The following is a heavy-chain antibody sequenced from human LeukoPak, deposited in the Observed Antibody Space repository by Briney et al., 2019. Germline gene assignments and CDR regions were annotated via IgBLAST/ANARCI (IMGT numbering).Heavy chain of an antibody. Sequence: GGSLRLSCAASGFTVSSNYMSWVRQAPGKGLEWVSVIYSGGTTYYADSVKGRFTISRANSKNTLYLQMTSLRAEDTAVYYCARDPNLGYYFDYWGQGTLVTVSS. V-gene: IGHV3-66*01. J-gene: IGHJ4*02. D-gene: IGHD7-27*01. CDR1: GFTVSSNY. CDR2: IYSGGTT. CDR3: ARDPNLGYYFDY.